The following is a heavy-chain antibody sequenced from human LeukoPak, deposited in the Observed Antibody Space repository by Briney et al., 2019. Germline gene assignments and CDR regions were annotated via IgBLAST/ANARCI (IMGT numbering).Heavy chain of an antibody. CDR1: GFTFSSYV. CDR3: AKHLPHITIFGAFQH. J-gene: IGHJ1*01. D-gene: IGHD3-3*01. V-gene: IGHV3-23*01. Sequence: GGSLRLSCVASGFTFSSYVMSWVRQAPGKGLEWVSGISGSGGSTYYADSVKGRFTISRDNSKTTLYLQMNSMRAEDTAVYYCAKHLPHITIFGAFQHWGQGTLVTVSS. CDR2: ISGSGGST.